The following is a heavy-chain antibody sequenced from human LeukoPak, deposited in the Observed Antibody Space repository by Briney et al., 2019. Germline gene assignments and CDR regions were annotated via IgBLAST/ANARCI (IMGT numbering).Heavy chain of an antibody. D-gene: IGHD6-6*01. CDR2: IKQDGSEK. V-gene: IGHV3-7*01. CDR1: GFTVSSNS. CDR3: AREGQLVDY. Sequence: GGSLRLSCTVSGFTVSSNSMSWVRQAPGKGLEWVANIKQDGSEKYYVDSVKGRFTISRDNAKNSLYLQMNSLRAEDTAVYYCAREGQLVDYWGQGTLVTVSS. J-gene: IGHJ4*02.